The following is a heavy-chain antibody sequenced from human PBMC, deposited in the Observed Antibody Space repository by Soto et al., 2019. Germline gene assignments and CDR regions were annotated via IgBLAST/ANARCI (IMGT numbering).Heavy chain of an antibody. D-gene: IGHD1-26*01. CDR2: ISSSGGGT. J-gene: IGHJ4*02. V-gene: IGHV3-23*01. Sequence: EVQLLESGGGLTQPGGSLRLSCAASGFTFSAYGMSWVRQAPGKGLEWVSVISSSGGGTYYADSVKGRFTVSRDNSKNTLYLQMNSLRAEDTALYYCAKRETYYFDFWGQGTLVTVSS. CDR1: GFTFSAYG. CDR3: AKRETYYFDF.